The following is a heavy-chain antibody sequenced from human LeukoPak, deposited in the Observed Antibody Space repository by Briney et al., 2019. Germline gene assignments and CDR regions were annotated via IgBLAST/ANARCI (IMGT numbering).Heavy chain of an antibody. D-gene: IGHD3-10*01. J-gene: IGHJ4*01. CDR2: IKEDGSKE. CDR3: ARGYYYSGTYYGYTYDY. CDR1: GFTFSRYW. Sequence: GGSLRLSCAASGFTFSRYWMTWVRQAPGKGLEWVANIKEDGSKEYYVDSVKGRFTISRDNAKNSLSLQMISLRAEDTAVYYCARGYYYSGTYYGYTYDYWGQGTLVHVSA. V-gene: IGHV3-7*01.